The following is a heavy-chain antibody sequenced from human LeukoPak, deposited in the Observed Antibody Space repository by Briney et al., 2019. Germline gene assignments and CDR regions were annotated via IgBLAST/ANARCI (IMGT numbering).Heavy chain of an antibody. J-gene: IGHJ4*02. Sequence: GESLKISCETCGYSFYNYWIGWVRQISGKGLEWMGIINPSNSETRYTPSFQGQVTISADKSISTAYLQWSSLRASDTAMYYCARLDSGGYYFVPYWGQGTLVTVSS. V-gene: IGHV5-51*01. CDR2: INPSNSET. CDR1: GYSFYNYW. CDR3: ARLDSGGYYFVPY. D-gene: IGHD3-22*01.